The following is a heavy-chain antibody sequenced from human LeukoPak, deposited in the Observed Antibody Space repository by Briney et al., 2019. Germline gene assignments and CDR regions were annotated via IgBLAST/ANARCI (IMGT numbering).Heavy chain of an antibody. CDR3: ARDPIFGVVTTFDY. J-gene: IGHJ4*02. V-gene: IGHV3-20*04. Sequence: SGGSLRLSCAASGFTFDDYGMRLVRQAPGKGLEWVSGINWDGGSTGYADSVKGRFTISRDNAKNSLYLQMNSLRAEDTALYYCARDPIFGVVTTFDYWGQGTLVTVSS. CDR2: INWDGGST. CDR1: GFTFDDYG. D-gene: IGHD3-3*01.